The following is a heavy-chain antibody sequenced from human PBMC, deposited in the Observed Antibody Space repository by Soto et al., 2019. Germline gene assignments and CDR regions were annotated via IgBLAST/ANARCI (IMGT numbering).Heavy chain of an antibody. CDR3: AADFATYYYDSGAFDP. CDR1: GFTFTSSA. D-gene: IGHD3-22*01. V-gene: IGHV1-58*01. J-gene: IGHJ5*02. Sequence: SVKVSCKASGFTFTSSAVQWVRQARGQRLEWIGWIVVGSGNTNYAQKFQERVTITRDMSTSTAYMELSSLRSEDTAVYYCAADFATYYYDSGAFDPWGQGTLVTAPQ. CDR2: IVVGSGNT.